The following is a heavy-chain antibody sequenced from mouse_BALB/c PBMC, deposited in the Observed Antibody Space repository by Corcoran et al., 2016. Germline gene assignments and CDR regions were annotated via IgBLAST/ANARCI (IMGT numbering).Heavy chain of an antibody. V-gene: IGHV4-1*02. J-gene: IGHJ2*01. D-gene: IGHD2-4*01. CDR1: GFDFRRYW. Sequence: EVKLLESGGGLVQPGGSLKLSCAASGFDFRRYWMSWVRQAPGKGLEWIGEINPDSSTINYTPSLKDKFIISRDNAKNTLYLQMSKVRSEDTALYYCARNYDRGFDYWGQGTTLTVSS. CDR2: INPDSSTI. CDR3: ARNYDRGFDY.